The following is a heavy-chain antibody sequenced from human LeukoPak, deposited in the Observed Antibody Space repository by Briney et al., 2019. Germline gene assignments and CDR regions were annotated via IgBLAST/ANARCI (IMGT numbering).Heavy chain of an antibody. J-gene: IGHJ4*02. V-gene: IGHV3-23*01. CDR2: ISGSGGST. Sequence: GGSLGLSCAASGFTFSSYAMSWVRQAPGKGLEWVSAISGSGGSTYYADSVKGRFTISRDNSKNTLYLQMNSLRAEDTAVYYCAKGAVVVAATGDYFDYWGQGTLVTVSS. CDR3: AKGAVVVAATGDYFDY. CDR1: GFTFSSYA. D-gene: IGHD2-15*01.